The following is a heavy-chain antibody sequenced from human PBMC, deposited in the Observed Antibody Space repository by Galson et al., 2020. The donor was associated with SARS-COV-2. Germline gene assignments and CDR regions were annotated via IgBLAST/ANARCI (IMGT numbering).Heavy chain of an antibody. V-gene: IGHV4-34*01. D-gene: IGHD2-15*01. J-gene: IGHJ5*02. Sequence: SETLSLTCVVYGGSVSGYYWSWIRQPPGKGLEWIGEINHSGSTTFHPSLKSRVSLSVDTTNNQFSLNLISVTAADTAVYYCARGKILTDWLDPWGQGTLVTVSS. CDR1: GGSVSGYY. CDR2: INHSGST. CDR3: ARGKILTDWLDP.